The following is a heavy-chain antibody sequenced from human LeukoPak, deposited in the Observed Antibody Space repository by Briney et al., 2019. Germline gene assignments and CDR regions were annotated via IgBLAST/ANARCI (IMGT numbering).Heavy chain of an antibody. CDR3: AKEKGGSGSYYCIDY. V-gene: IGHV3-23*01. D-gene: IGHD3-10*01. CDR2: ISGSGGST. J-gene: IGHJ4*02. Sequence: PGGSLRLSCAASGFTFSSYAMSWVRQAPGKGLEWVSAISGSGGSTYYADSVKGRFTISRDNSKNTLYLQMHSLRAEDTAVYYCAKEKGGSGSYYCIDYWGEGTLVTVSS. CDR1: GFTFSSYA.